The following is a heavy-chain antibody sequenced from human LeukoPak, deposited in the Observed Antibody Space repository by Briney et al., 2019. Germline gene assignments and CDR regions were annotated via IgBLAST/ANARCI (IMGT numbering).Heavy chain of an antibody. J-gene: IGHJ4*02. CDR3: ARLVVITSLYFDY. CDR1: GFTFSSYG. Sequence: GGSLRLSCAASGFTFSSYGMHWVRQAPGKGLEWVANIKQDGSEKYYVDSVKGRFTISRDNAKNSLYLQMNSLRAEDTAVYYCARLVVITSLYFDYWGQGTLVTVSS. CDR2: IKQDGSEK. V-gene: IGHV3-7*01. D-gene: IGHD3-22*01.